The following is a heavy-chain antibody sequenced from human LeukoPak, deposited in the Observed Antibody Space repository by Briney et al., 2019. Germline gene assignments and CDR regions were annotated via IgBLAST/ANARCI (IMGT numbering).Heavy chain of an antibody. CDR3: ARQPEVPAPRYYYYGMDV. CDR2: ISSSGSTI. D-gene: IGHD2-2*01. CDR1: GFTFSDYY. Sequence: GGSLRLSCAASGFTFSDYYMSWIRQAPGKGREWVSYISSSGSTIYYADSVKGRFTISRDNAKNSLYLQMNSLRAEDTAVYYCARQPEVPAPRYYYYGMDVWGQGTTVTVSS. J-gene: IGHJ6*02. V-gene: IGHV3-11*01.